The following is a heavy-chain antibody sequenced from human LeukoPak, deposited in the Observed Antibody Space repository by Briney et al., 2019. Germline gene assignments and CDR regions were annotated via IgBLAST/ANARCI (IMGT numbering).Heavy chain of an antibody. CDR3: ARAGIGYCSENTCSPDY. CDR2: INTDTENP. D-gene: IGHD2-15*01. CDR1: GYTFTNYA. J-gene: IGHJ4*02. V-gene: IGHV7-4-1*02. Sequence: ASVKVSCKASGYTFTNYAVNWVRQAPGQGLEWMGWINTDTENPTYAQGFTGRFVFSLDTSVSTAYLQISSLKAEDTAVYYCARAGIGYCSENTCSPDYWGQGTLVTVSS.